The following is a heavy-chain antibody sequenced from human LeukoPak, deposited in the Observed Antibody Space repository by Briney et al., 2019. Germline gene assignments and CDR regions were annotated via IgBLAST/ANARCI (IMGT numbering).Heavy chain of an antibody. CDR1: GGSISSGPYY. Sequence: SETLSLTCTVSGGSISSGPYYWGWVRQPPGKGLEWIGNIYYGENTYYNPSLKSRVTISIDTSKNQFYLKLTSLTAADTAVYFCARRDDSSGYHKIFDYWGPGTLVTVSS. J-gene: IGHJ4*02. V-gene: IGHV4-39*01. CDR3: ARRDDSSGYHKIFDY. CDR2: IYYGENT. D-gene: IGHD3-22*01.